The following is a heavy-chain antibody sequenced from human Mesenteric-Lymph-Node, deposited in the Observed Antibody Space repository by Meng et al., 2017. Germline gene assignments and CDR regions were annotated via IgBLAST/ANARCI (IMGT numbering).Heavy chain of an antibody. J-gene: IGHJ4*02. CDR2: ISGSGPVT. D-gene: IGHD4-17*01. Sequence: EVQLLESGGGLVHPGGSLRLSCAASGVIFSSNGMNWVRQAPGKGLEWVSSISGSGPVTYYADSVKGRFTISRDNSKNTLYLQMNSLKAEDTAVYYCAKALTTVTTAVDYWGQGTLVTVSS. CDR3: AKALTTVTTAVDY. V-gene: IGHV3-23*01. CDR1: GVIFSSNG.